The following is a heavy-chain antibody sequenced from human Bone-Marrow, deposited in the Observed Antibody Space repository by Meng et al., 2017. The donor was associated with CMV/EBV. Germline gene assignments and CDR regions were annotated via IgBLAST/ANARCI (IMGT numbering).Heavy chain of an antibody. V-gene: IGHV1-18*01. J-gene: IGHJ6*02. Sequence: ASVKVSCKASGYTLTSYGISWVRQAPGQGLEWMGWISAYNGNTNYAQKLQGRVTMTRDTSTSTVYMELSSLRSEDTAVYYCARSGGSGSYFRIGGVGGMDVWGQGTTVTVSS. D-gene: IGHD3-10*01. CDR1: GYTLTSYG. CDR2: ISAYNGNT. CDR3: ARSGGSGSYFRIGGVGGMDV.